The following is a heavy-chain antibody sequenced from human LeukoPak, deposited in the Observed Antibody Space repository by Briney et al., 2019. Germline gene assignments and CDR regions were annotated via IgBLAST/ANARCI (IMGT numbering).Heavy chain of an antibody. V-gene: IGHV4-59*08. J-gene: IGHJ5*02. CDR3: ALSEAENWFDP. CDR1: GGFISSYY. CDR2: IYYSGST. Sequence: PSETLSLTCTVSGGFISSYYWSWIRQPPGKGLEWIGYIYYSGSTNYNPSLKSRVTISVDTSKNQFSLKLSSVTAADTAVYYCALSEAENWFDPWGQGTLVTVSS.